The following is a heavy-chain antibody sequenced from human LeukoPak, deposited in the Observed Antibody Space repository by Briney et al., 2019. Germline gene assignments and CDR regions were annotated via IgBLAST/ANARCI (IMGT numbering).Heavy chain of an antibody. Sequence: GSLRLSCAASGFPFSIYEMNWVRQAPGKGLEWVSYISSSGSTIYYGDSVKGRFTISRDNAKNSLYLQMNSLRAEDTAVYYCARGGAAAGTPFDPWGQGTLVTVSS. V-gene: IGHV3-48*03. J-gene: IGHJ5*02. CDR1: GFPFSIYE. CDR2: ISSSGSTI. CDR3: ARGGAAAGTPFDP. D-gene: IGHD6-13*01.